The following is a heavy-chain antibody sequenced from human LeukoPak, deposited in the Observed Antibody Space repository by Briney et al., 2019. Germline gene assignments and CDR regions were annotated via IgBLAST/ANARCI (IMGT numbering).Heavy chain of an antibody. J-gene: IGHJ4*02. V-gene: IGHV3-43D*03. D-gene: IGHD6-13*01. CDR3: AKDERYSSSWYYFDY. Sequence: GGSLRLSCAASGFTFDDYAMHWVRQAPGKGLEWVSLISWDGGSTYYADSVKGRFTISRDNSKNSLYLQTNSLRAEDTALYYCAKDERYSSSWYYFDYWGQGTLVTVSS. CDR2: ISWDGGST. CDR1: GFTFDDYA.